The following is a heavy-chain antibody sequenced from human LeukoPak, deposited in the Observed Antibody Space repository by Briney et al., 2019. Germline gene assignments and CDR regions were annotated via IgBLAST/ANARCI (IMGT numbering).Heavy chain of an antibody. CDR2: ISSSGSTI. J-gene: IGHJ4*02. V-gene: IGHV3-48*03. CDR1: GFTFSSYE. Sequence: GGSLRLSCAASGFTFSSYEMNWVRQAPGKGLEWVSYISSSGSTIYYADSVKGRFTISRDNAKNSLYPQMNSLRAEDTAVYYCARERRVGATRGVFDYWGQGTLVTVSS. CDR3: ARERRVGATRGVFDY. D-gene: IGHD1-26*01.